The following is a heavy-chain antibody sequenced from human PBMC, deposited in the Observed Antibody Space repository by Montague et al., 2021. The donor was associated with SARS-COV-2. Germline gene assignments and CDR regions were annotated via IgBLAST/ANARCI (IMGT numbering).Heavy chain of an antibody. CDR3: ARESLHLTGYYFDYFDY. V-gene: IGHV4-61*02. D-gene: IGHD3-9*01. CDR2: KYASGSS. CDR1: GDSIDNNRYY. J-gene: IGHJ4*02. Sequence: TLSLTCSVSGDSIDNNRYYWSWIRQPAGKGLEWIGRKYASGSSNYNPSLKIRVTISVDTSKNQFSLKLSSVTAADTAVYSCARESLHLTGYYFDYFDYWGQGTLGTVSS.